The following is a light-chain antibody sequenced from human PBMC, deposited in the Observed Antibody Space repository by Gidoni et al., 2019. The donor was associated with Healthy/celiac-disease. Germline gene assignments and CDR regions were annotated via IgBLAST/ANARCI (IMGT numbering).Light chain of an antibody. J-gene: IGLJ3*02. CDR1: SIDVGGYNY. CDR3: SSYAGSNKV. V-gene: IGLV2-8*01. Sequence: QSALTQPPSASGSPGQSVTISCTGTSIDVGGYNYVSWYQQHPGKAPKLLIYEVSKRPSGVPDRFSGSNSGNMASLTVSGLQAEDEADYYCSSYAGSNKVFGGGTKLTVL. CDR2: EVS.